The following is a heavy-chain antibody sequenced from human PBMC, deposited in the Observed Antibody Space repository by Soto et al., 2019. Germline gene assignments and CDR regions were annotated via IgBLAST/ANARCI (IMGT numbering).Heavy chain of an antibody. V-gene: IGHV4-59*01. Sequence: SETLSLTCTVSGGSLTNYYWTWIRQPPGKGLEWIGYIYYTGSTSYNPSLNSRVTISVDTSRNQFSLELTSVTAADTAIYYCARILPPGHFDYCGQGMQVTVSS. J-gene: IGHJ4*02. CDR3: ARILPPGHFDY. CDR1: GGSLTNYY. CDR2: IYYTGST.